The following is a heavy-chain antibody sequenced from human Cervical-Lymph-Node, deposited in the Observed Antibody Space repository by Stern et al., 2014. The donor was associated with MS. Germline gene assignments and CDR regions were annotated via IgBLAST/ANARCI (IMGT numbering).Heavy chain of an antibody. CDR2: ITNVGST. Sequence: EVQLVESGGCVIQPGGSLRLSCTASGFTVSRDYMTWVRKAPGKGLEWSSLITNVGSTVYTDSVKGRFTISRDDSKNTVYLHMTSLRAEDTAMYYCARDTSSPERSDWWGQGTLVTVSS. CDR3: ARDTSSPERSDW. V-gene: IGHV3-53*01. J-gene: IGHJ4*02. CDR1: GFTVSRDY. D-gene: IGHD1-1*01.